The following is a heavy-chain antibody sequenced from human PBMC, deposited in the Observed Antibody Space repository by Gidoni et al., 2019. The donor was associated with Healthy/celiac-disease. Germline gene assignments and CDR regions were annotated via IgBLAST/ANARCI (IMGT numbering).Heavy chain of an antibody. D-gene: IGHD4-17*01. J-gene: IGHJ4*02. V-gene: IGHV3-9*01. CDR3: AKDIEGGDYGDSLGPYYFDY. Sequence: EVQLVESGGGLVQPGRSLRLSCAASGFTFDYYAMPWVRQAPGKGLEWVSGISWNSGSIGYADSVKGRFTISRDNAKNSLYLQMNSLRAEDTALYYCAKDIEGGDYGDSLGPYYFDYWGQGTLVTVSS. CDR1: GFTFDYYA. CDR2: ISWNSGSI.